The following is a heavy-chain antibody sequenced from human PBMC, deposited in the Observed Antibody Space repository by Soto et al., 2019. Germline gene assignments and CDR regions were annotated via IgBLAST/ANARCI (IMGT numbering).Heavy chain of an antibody. CDR2: IYYSGST. Sequence: PSETLSLTCTVSGGSISSGGYYWSWIRQHPGKGLEWIGYIYYSGSTYYNPSLKSRVTISVDTSKNQFSLKLSSVTAADTAVYYCARVEGQQLVDYYYYYYGMDVWGQGTTVTVSS. V-gene: IGHV4-31*03. CDR3: ARVEGQQLVDYYYYYYGMDV. J-gene: IGHJ6*02. D-gene: IGHD6-13*01. CDR1: GGSISSGGYY.